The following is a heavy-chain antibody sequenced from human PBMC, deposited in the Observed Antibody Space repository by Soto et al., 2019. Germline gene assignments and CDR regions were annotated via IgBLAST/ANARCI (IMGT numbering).Heavy chain of an antibody. D-gene: IGHD4-17*01. CDR3: ARGVRYPPTYYYCMDV. CDR2: IGTAGAT. J-gene: IGHJ6*03. CDR1: GFTFCRYH. Sequence: GGALRLSCAPSGFTFCRYHMHWVRQTTTKGLEWVSAIGTAGATSSPASVKGRFTISRENAKTSLSLQMNSLRAGDTAVYYCARGVRYPPTYYYCMDVWGKGTTVTVSS. V-gene: IGHV3-13*01.